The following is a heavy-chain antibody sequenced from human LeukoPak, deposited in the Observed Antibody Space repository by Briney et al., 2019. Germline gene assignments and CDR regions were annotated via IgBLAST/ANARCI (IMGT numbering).Heavy chain of an antibody. J-gene: IGHJ5*01. CDR3: ASERPSSSWYDF. CDR2: IRPDGSEK. CDR1: GFTFSNQW. Sequence: GGSLRLSCAASGFTFSNQWMTWVRQAPGKGLEWVANIRPDGSEKYYVGSVRGRFTISRDNARNLLYLQMNSLRSEDTAVYYCASERPSSSWYDFWGQGILVTVSS. D-gene: IGHD6-13*01. V-gene: IGHV3-7*01.